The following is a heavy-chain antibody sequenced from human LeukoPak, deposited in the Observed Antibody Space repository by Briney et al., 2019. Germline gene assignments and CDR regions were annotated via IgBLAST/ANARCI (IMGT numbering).Heavy chain of an antibody. CDR1: GFTFSSYS. V-gene: IGHV3-21*01. Sequence: GGSLRLSCSASGFTFSSYSMNWVRQAPGKGLEWVSSISSSSGYIYYADSVKGRFTISRDNAKNSLYLQMNSLRAEDTAVYYCVRDKPPIFGVVYFDYWGQGTLVTVSS. CDR3: VRDKPPIFGVVYFDY. CDR2: ISSSSGYI. D-gene: IGHD3-3*01. J-gene: IGHJ4*02.